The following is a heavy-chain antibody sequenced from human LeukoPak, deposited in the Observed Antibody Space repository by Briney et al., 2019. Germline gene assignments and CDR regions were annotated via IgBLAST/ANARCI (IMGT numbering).Heavy chain of an antibody. Sequence: PSETLSLTCTVSGGSISSYYWSWIRQPAGKGLEWIGRIYTSGSTNYNPSLKSRVTMSVDTSKNQFSLKLSSVTAADTAVYYCARSRSYYDYVWGSSFDYWGQGTLVTVSS. CDR2: IYTSGST. CDR1: GGSISSYY. V-gene: IGHV4-4*07. D-gene: IGHD3-16*01. CDR3: ARSRSYYDYVWGSSFDY. J-gene: IGHJ4*02.